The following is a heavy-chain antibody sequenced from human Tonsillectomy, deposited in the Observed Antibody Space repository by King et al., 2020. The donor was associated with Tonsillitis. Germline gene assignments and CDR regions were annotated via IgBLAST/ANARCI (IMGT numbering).Heavy chain of an antibody. Sequence: VQLVQSGAEVKKPGTSIRISCEATGYTLTDHFVHWVRQAPGQGLQWMGMINPKGGRTTYAQSFQGRVTMTRDTSTNRVYLELTNLRSEDTAVYYCAKDRPVRYFDWQREPDAFDIWGQGTLVTVSS. V-gene: IGHV1-46*01. CDR2: INPKGGRT. D-gene: IGHD3-9*01. CDR1: GYTLTDHF. CDR3: AKDRPVRYFDWQREPDAFDI. J-gene: IGHJ3*02.